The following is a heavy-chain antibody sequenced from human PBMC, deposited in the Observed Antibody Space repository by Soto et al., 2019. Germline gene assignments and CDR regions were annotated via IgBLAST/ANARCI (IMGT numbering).Heavy chain of an antibody. Sequence: QVQLVQSGAEVKKPGASVKVSCEAAGYTFTSYDINWVRQATEHGLEWMAWMNPNSGETGYAQRFQGRVTMTRNTSISTAYMELSSLRSEDTAVYYCTLRMRRGAPSGYWGQGTLVTVSS. CDR3: TLRMRRGAPSGY. CDR1: GYTFTSYD. J-gene: IGHJ4*02. V-gene: IGHV1-8*01. CDR2: MNPNSGET. D-gene: IGHD2-15*01.